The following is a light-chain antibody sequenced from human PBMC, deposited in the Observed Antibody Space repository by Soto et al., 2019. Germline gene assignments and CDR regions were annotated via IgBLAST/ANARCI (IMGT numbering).Light chain of an antibody. V-gene: IGLV2-23*02. CDR1: NSDFGSYNL. CDR3: CSYAGSRYYV. Sequence: QPVLTQPAPGVWAPGASITISRPRNNSDFGSYNLVSWYQQHPGKAPKLMIYEVSKRPSGVSNRFSGSKSGNTASLTISGLQAEDEADYYCCSYAGSRYYVFGTGTKVTVL. CDR2: EVS. J-gene: IGLJ1*01.